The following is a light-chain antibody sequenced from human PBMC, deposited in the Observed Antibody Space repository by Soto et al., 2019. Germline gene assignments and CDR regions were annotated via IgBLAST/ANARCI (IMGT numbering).Light chain of an antibody. CDR1: QSVSSNN. V-gene: IGKV3-20*01. CDR3: QQYGRSPFT. Sequence: EIVLTQSPGTLSLSPGERATLSCRASQSVSSNNLAWYQQRPGQAPRVVIYGASTMPTGIPERLSGSGSGTDFTLTISSLEPEDFAVYYCQQYGRSPFTFGPGTKVDIK. J-gene: IGKJ3*01. CDR2: GAS.